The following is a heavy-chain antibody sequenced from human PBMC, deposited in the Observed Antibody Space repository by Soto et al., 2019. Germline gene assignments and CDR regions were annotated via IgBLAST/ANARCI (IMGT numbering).Heavy chain of an antibody. V-gene: IGHV3-48*01. CDR3: ARDPDSRRDGDRIH. CDR2: ISSSSSTI. CDR1: GFTFSSYS. J-gene: IGHJ4*02. Sequence: EVQLVESGGGLVQPGGSLRLSCAASGFTFSSYSMNWVRQAPGKGLEWVSYISSSSSTIYYADSVKGRFTISRDNAKTSLYLQINSLRAGVKAVYYCARDPDSRRDGDRIHWGQGTLVTVSS.